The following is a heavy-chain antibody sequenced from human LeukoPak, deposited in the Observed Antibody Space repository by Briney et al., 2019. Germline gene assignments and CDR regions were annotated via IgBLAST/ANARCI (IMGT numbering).Heavy chain of an antibody. CDR3: ARKTFGGVDY. Sequence: ASVKVSCKASGYTFNNYDINWVRQAIGQGLEWMGWMNPNSGITGYAQKFQGRVTMTRNTSISTAYMELSSLRSEDTAVYYCARKTFGGVDYWGQGTLVTVSS. J-gene: IGHJ4*02. D-gene: IGHD3-16*01. CDR1: GYTFNNYD. CDR2: MNPNSGIT. V-gene: IGHV1-8*01.